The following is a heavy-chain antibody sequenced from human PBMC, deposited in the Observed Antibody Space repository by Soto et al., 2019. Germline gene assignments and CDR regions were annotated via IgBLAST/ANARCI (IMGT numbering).Heavy chain of an antibody. CDR1: GFTFNRYT. D-gene: IGHD1-26*01. CDR3: ARDKSGTYSIDY. J-gene: IGHJ4*02. V-gene: IGHV3-48*04. Sequence: EVQLVESGGGLVQSGGSLRLTCAASGFTFNRYTMNWVRQAPGKGLEWLSYINGGGGTMFYADSVKGRVTISRDNAKNSLYLQMDSLRAEDTAVYYCARDKSGTYSIDYWGQGTPVTVSS. CDR2: INGGGGTM.